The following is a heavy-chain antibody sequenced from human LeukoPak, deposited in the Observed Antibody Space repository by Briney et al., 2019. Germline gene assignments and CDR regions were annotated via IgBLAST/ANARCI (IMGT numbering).Heavy chain of an antibody. D-gene: IGHD4-23*01. Sequence: GGSLRLSCAVSGFTFRTYWMHWVRQVPGEGLVWVSRINEDGSITNYADSVKGRFSISRDNAKNTLYLQMNSLRAEDTAVYYCAKYAPPTTVVTRYFDYWGQGTLVTVSS. CDR2: INEDGSIT. V-gene: IGHV3-74*01. J-gene: IGHJ4*02. CDR3: AKYAPPTTVVTRYFDY. CDR1: GFTFRTYW.